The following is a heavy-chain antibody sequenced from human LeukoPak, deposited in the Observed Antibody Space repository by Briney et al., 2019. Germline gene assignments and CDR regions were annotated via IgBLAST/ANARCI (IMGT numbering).Heavy chain of an antibody. CDR1: GFTFSSYW. CDR3: ARGGDLWDY. Sequence: GGSLRLSCAASGFTFSSYWMTWVRQAPGRGLEWVANINQDGSEKYYVDSVKGRFAVSRDNAKNSLYLQMNSLRAEDTAVYYCARGGDLWDYWGQGTLVTVSS. V-gene: IGHV3-7*01. D-gene: IGHD3-10*01. J-gene: IGHJ4*02. CDR2: INQDGSEK.